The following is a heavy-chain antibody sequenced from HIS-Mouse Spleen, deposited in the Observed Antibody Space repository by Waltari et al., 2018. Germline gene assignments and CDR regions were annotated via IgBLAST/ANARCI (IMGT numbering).Heavy chain of an antibody. V-gene: IGHV2-5*02. CDR3: AHNDYVWGSYRCSAFDI. CDR1: GFSLSTSGLG. D-gene: IGHD3-16*02. Sequence: QITLKESGPTLVKPTQTLTLTCTFSGFSLSTSGLGVGWIRQPPGKALEWLALIYWDDDKRYSPSLKSRLTITKDTSKNQVVLTMTNMDPVDTATYYCAHNDYVWGSYRCSAFDIWGQGTMVTVSS. J-gene: IGHJ3*02. CDR2: IYWDDDK.